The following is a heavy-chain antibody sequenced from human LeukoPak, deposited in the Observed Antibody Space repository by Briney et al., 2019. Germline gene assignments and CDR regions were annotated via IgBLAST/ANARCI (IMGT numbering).Heavy chain of an antibody. J-gene: IGHJ5*02. CDR1: GYTFTSNY. CDR2: IIPIFGTA. V-gene: IGHV1-69*13. D-gene: IGHD6-13*01. CDR3: ASDLEGSLGQQLGWFDP. Sequence: SVKVSCKASGYTFTSNYIHWVRQAPGQGLEWMGGIIPIFGTANYAQKFQGRVTITADESASTAYMELCSLRSEDTAVYYCASDLEGSLGQQLGWFDPWGQGTLVTVSS.